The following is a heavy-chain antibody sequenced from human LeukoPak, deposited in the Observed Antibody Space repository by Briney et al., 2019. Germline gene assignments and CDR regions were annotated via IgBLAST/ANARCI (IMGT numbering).Heavy chain of an antibody. CDR2: INPNSGGT. J-gene: IGHJ4*02. D-gene: IGHD3-3*01. CDR3: ASSARSGYLTDYFDY. V-gene: IGHV1-2*02. CDR1: GYTFTGYY. Sequence: GASVKVSCKASGYTFTGYYMHWVRQAPGQGLEWMGWINPNSGGTNYAQKFQGRVTMTRDTSISTAYMELSRLRSDDTAVYYCASSARSGYLTDYFDYWGQGTLVTVSS.